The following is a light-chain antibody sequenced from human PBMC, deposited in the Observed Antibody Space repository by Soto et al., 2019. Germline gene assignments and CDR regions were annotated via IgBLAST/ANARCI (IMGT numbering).Light chain of an antibody. CDR2: TNN. Sequence: QSVLTQPPSVSGAPGQRVTISCTGSNSNIGAGYDVHWYLQLPGTAPKLLVYTNNNRPSGVPDRFSGSKSGTSASLAITGLQAEDEADYYCQSYDSRLSAEVFGTGTKLTVL. V-gene: IGLV1-40*01. CDR3: QSYDSRLSAEV. CDR1: NSNIGAGYD. J-gene: IGLJ1*01.